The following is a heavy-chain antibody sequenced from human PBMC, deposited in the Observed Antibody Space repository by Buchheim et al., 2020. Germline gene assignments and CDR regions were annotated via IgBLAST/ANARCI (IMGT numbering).Heavy chain of an antibody. CDR2: INHSGST. CDR1: GGSFSGYY. Sequence: QVQLQQWGAGLLKPSETLSLTCAVYGGSFSGYYWSWIRQPPGKGLEWIGEINHSGSTNYNPSLKSRVTISVDTSKNQFSLKLSSVAAADAAVYYGARGARQGIVVVVAATQGMDVWGQGTT. V-gene: IGHV4-34*01. D-gene: IGHD2-15*01. J-gene: IGHJ6*02. CDR3: ARGARQGIVVVVAATQGMDV.